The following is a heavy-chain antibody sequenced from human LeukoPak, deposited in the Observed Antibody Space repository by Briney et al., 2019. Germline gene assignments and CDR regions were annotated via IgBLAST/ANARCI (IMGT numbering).Heavy chain of an antibody. Sequence: SETLSLTCTVSGGSISSGGYYWGWIRQHPGKGLEWIGYIYYSGSTYYNPSLKSRVTISVDTSKNQFSLKLSSVTAADTAVYYCARGVDYSRNWFDPWGQGTLVTVSS. CDR1: GGSISSGGYY. CDR3: ARGVDYSRNWFDP. J-gene: IGHJ5*02. CDR2: IYYSGST. V-gene: IGHV4-31*03. D-gene: IGHD2-21*01.